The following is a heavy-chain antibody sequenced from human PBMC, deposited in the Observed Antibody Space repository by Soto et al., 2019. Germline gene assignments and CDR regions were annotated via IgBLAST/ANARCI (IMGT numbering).Heavy chain of an antibody. CDR3: ARRYSDYFDY. CDR2: IYYSGST. J-gene: IGHJ4*02. D-gene: IGHD4-4*01. Sequence: SETLSLTCTVSGGSISSYYWSWIRQPPGKGLEWIGYIYYSGSTTYNPSLKSRVTISVDTSKNQFSLKLSSVTAADTAVYYCARRYSDYFDYWGQGTLVTVSS. V-gene: IGHV4-59*08. CDR1: GGSISSYY.